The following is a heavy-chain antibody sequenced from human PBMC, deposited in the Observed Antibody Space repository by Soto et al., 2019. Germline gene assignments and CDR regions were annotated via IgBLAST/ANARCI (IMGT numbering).Heavy chain of an antibody. CDR3: AREGSYHYFDF. D-gene: IGHD1-26*01. V-gene: IGHV4-31*11. CDR1: GASLSRGGYY. J-gene: IGHJ4*02. CDR2: IYYSGST. Sequence: QVQLQESGPGLVKASQTLSLTCAVSGASLSRGGYYWSWIRQRPGKGPEWIGNIYYSGSTDYNPSLKSRVKISLDTSKNQFSRRLNSMTAADTAIYFCAREGSYHYFDFWGQGTRVT.